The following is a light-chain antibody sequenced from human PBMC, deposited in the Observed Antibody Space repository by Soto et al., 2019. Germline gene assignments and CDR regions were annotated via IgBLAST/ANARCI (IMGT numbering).Light chain of an antibody. CDR2: AAS. Sequence: DIQMTQSPSSLSASVGDRVTITCRASQGSSGWLAWYQQKPEKAPKSLVYAASSLHSGVPSRFSGSGSGTDFTLTISNLQPEDSATYYCKQYDKYPIPFGGGNKVEIK. CDR3: KQYDKYPIP. J-gene: IGKJ4*02. V-gene: IGKV1D-16*01. CDR1: QGSSGW.